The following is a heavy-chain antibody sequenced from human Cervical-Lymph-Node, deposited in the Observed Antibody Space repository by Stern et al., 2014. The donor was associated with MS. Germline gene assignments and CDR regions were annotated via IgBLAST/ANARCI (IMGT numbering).Heavy chain of an antibody. D-gene: IGHD3-22*01. CDR2: ISYDGSYK. CDR1: GFTFSSFA. J-gene: IGHJ1*01. V-gene: IGHV3-30*04. Sequence: VQLVESGGGVVQPGRSLRLSCAASGFTFSSFAMHWVRQAPGKGLEGVALISYDGSYKYYADSVKGRFTISRDNSKNTLYLQMNSLRAEDTAVYYCARDPITMKVVVKTPYFQRWGQGTLVTVSS. CDR3: ARDPITMKVVVKTPYFQR.